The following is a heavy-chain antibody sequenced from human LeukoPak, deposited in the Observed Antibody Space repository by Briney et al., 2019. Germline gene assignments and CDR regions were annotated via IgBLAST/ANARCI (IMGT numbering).Heavy chain of an antibody. CDR2: INPHGGGT. J-gene: IGHJ4*02. Sequence: ASVKVSCKTSGYTFTGYYIHWVRHAPEQGLEWVGWINPHGGGTNYAQRFQGRVTMTRDTSISSAYMELSGLRSDDTAVFYCARQFNAYFDCWGQGTLVTVSS. CDR3: ARQFNAYFDC. CDR1: GYTFTGYY. V-gene: IGHV1-2*02.